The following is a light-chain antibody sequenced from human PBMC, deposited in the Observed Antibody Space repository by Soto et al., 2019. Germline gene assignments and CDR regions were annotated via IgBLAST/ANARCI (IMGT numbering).Light chain of an antibody. Sequence: QSALTQPASVSGSPGQSITISCTGTSSDVGNYNLVSWYQHDPGKAPRLLIYEGSKRPSGVSDRFSGSKSGNTASLTISGLQAEDEADYYCCSYASSSTYVFGTGTKRTVL. CDR2: EGS. CDR1: SSDVGNYNL. CDR3: CSYASSSTYV. V-gene: IGLV2-23*01. J-gene: IGLJ1*01.